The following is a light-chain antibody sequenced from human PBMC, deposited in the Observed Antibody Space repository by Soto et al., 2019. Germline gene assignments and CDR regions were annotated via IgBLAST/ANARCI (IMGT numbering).Light chain of an antibody. CDR1: QNITTY. CDR2: DAS. CDR3: QQYDNYPLT. J-gene: IGKJ4*01. Sequence: DIQMTQSPFSLSASVGDSVASTCRASQNITTYVNWYQQKPGTAPKLLICDASRLESGVPSRFSGSASGTEFTLTISSLQPDDFATYYCQQYDNYPLTFGGGTKVDIK. V-gene: IGKV1-5*01.